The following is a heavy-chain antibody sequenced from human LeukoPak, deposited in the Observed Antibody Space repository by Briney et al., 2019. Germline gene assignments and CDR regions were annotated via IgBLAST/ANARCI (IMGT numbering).Heavy chain of an antibody. Sequence: PGGSLRLSCAASGFTFSSYSINWVRQAPGKGLEWVSSISSSSGHIYYADSVKGRFTISRDNAKNSLCLQMNSLRAEDTAVYHCARDGQGEYYFDYWGQGTLVTVSS. J-gene: IGHJ4*02. CDR2: ISSSSGHI. V-gene: IGHV3-21*01. CDR3: ARDGQGEYYFDY. CDR1: GFTFSSYS.